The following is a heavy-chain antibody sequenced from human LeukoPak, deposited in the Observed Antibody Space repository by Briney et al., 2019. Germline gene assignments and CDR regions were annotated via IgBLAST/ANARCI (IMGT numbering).Heavy chain of an antibody. D-gene: IGHD2-2*01. V-gene: IGHV6-1*01. Sequence: QTLSLTCAISGDSVSSNSVTWNWIRQSPSRGLEWLGRTYYMSTWYNDYAVSVRGRITVNPDTSKNQFSLHLNSVTPEDTAVYYCARRLTQYDCFDPWGQGILVTVSS. CDR1: GDSVSSNSVT. CDR3: ARRLTQYDCFDP. CDR2: TYYMSTWYN. J-gene: IGHJ5*02.